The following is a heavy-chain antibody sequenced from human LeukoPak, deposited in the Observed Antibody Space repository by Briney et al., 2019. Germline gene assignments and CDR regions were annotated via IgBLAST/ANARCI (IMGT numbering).Heavy chain of an antibody. CDR2: ISWNSVII. Sequence: GSSLRLSRAASGFTFDDYAMHWVRQARGKGLEWVSGISWNSVIIGYADSVKGRFTISRDNAKNSLYLQMNSLRAEDTALYYCAKGGKNYFYYFDYWGQGTLVTVSS. CDR3: AKGGKNYFYYFDY. CDR1: GFTFDDYA. V-gene: IGHV3-9*01. D-gene: IGHD3-16*01. J-gene: IGHJ4*02.